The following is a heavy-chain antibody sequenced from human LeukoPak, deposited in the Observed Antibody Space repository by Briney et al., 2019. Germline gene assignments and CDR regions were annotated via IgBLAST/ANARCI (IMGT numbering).Heavy chain of an antibody. CDR2: MNPNSGNT. V-gene: IGHV1-8*01. CDR3: ARDNMVRTKEDRNYYYMDV. D-gene: IGHD3-10*01. CDR1: GYTFTSYD. Sequence: ASVKVSCKASGYTFTSYDINWVRQATGQGLEWMGWMNPNSGNTGYAQKFQGRVTMTRDTSISTAYMELSRLRSDDTAVYYCARDNMVRTKEDRNYYYMDVWGKGTTVTVSS. J-gene: IGHJ6*03.